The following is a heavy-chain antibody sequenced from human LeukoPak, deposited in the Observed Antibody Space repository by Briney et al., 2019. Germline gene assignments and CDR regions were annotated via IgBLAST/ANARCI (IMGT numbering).Heavy chain of an antibody. CDR2: INHSGST. CDR3: ARGDYGDYGNDAFDI. Sequence: SETLSLTCTVSGGSISGYYWSWIRQPPGKGLEWIGEINHSGSTNYNPSLKSRVTISVDTSKNQFSLKLSSVTAADTAVYYCARGDYGDYGNDAFDIWGQGTMVTVSS. D-gene: IGHD4-17*01. J-gene: IGHJ3*02. CDR1: GGSISGYY. V-gene: IGHV4-34*01.